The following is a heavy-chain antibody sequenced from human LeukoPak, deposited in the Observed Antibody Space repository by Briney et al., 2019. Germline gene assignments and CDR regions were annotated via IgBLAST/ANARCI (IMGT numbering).Heavy chain of an antibody. CDR1: GYTFTSYD. CDR3: ARDPTTVRGGRIYYYYYGMDV. CDR2: MNPNSGNT. J-gene: IGHJ6*02. D-gene: IGHD1-1*01. Sequence: GASVKVSCKASGYTFTSYDINWVRQATGQGLEWMGWMNPNSGNTGYAQKFQGRVTMTRNTSISTAYMELSSLRSDDTAVYYCARDPTTVRGGRIYYYYYGMDVWGQGTTVTVSS. V-gene: IGHV1-8*01.